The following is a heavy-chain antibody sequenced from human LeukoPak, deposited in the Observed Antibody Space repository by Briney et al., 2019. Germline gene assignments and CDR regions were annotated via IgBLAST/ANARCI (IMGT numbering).Heavy chain of an antibody. J-gene: IGHJ4*02. V-gene: IGHV4-39*07. Sequence: SETLSLTCTVSGGSISSSSYYWGWIRQPPGKGLEWIGEINHSGSTNYNPSLKSRVTISVDTSKNQFSLKLSSVTAADTAVYYRARGHSGPHPGYWGQGTLVTVSS. CDR2: INHSGST. D-gene: IGHD1-26*01. CDR3: ARGHSGPHPGY. CDR1: GGSISSSSYY.